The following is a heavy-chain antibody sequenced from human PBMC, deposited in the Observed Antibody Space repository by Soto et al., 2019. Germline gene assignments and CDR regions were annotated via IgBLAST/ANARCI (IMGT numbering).Heavy chain of an antibody. J-gene: IGHJ4*02. CDR2: INPSGDIT. CDR1: GLTFSRYA. Sequence: EEQLLESGGGLVQPGGSLRLSCAASGLTFSRYAMSGVRQAPGKGLEWVAIINPSGDITYYGDSVKGRFTISRDNSKKTLSMQRNSLRAEDTAVYYCAKRLRRSAWNTYYFDYRGQGTLVTVSS. CDR3: AKRLRRSAWNTYYFDY. V-gene: IGHV3-23*01. D-gene: IGHD1-1*01.